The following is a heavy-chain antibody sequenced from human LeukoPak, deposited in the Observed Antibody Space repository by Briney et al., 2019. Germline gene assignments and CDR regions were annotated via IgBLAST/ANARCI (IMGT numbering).Heavy chain of an antibody. CDR3: AKGVIFGVGIHDFFDY. D-gene: IGHD3-3*01. Sequence: GGSLRLSCAASGFTFSSYGMHWVRQAPGKGLEWVAFIRYDGSNKYYADSVKGRFTISRDNSKNTLYLQMNSLRAEDTAVYYCAKGVIFGVGIHDFFDYWGQGTLVTVSS. V-gene: IGHV3-30*02. CDR2: IRYDGSNK. CDR1: GFTFSSYG. J-gene: IGHJ4*02.